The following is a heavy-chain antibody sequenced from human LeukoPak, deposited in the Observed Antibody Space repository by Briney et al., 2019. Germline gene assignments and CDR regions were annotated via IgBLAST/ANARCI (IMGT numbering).Heavy chain of an antibody. D-gene: IGHD5-18*01. Sequence: NPSETLSLTCTVSGGSVSSGSYYWSWIRQPPGKGLEWIGYIYYSGSTNYNPSLKSRVTISVDTSKNQFSLKLSSVTAADTAVYYCARGGKDTAMVKYWGQGTLVTVSS. CDR2: IYYSGST. CDR3: ARGGKDTAMVKY. V-gene: IGHV4-61*01. J-gene: IGHJ4*02. CDR1: GGSVSSGSYY.